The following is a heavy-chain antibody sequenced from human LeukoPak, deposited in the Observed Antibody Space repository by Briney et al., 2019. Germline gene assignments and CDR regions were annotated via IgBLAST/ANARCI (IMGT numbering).Heavy chain of an antibody. V-gene: IGHV1-2*02. CDR3: ASRPRFGELSPYY. D-gene: IGHD3-10*01. CDR2: INPNSGGT. CDR1: GYTFTAYY. Sequence: ASVKVSCKASGYTFTAYYMHWVRQAPGQGLEWMGWINPNSGGTNYAQKFQGRVTMTRDTSISTAYMELSGLRSDDTAVYYCASRPRFGELSPYYWGQGTLVTVSS. J-gene: IGHJ4*02.